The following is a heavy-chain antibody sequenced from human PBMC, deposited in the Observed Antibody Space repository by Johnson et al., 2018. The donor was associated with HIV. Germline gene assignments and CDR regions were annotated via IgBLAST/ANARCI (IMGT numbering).Heavy chain of an antibody. V-gene: IGHV3-20*04. J-gene: IGHJ3*02. D-gene: IGHD3/OR15-3a*01. CDR1: GFTVSSYW. CDR2: INWNGGST. Sequence: VQLVESGGGLIQPGGSLRLSCAASGFTVSSYWMHWVRQAPGKGLVWVSGINWNGGSTGYADSVKGRFTISRDNAKNSLYLQMNSLRTEDTAVYYCAKEGLIWGQGTMVTVSS. CDR3: AKEGLI.